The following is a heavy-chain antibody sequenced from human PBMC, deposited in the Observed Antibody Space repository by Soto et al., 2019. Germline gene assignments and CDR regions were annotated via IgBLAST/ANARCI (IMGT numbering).Heavy chain of an antibody. CDR2: IIPIFGTA. J-gene: IGHJ6*02. Sequence: QVQLVQSGAEVKKPGSSVKVSCKASGGTFSSYAISWVRQAPGQGLEWMGGIIPIFGTANYAQKFQDSVTITAXXAXSXXYMELSSLRYENTAVYYCATDVVVVAARYYYGRDVRGQGTTVTVTS. CDR1: GGTFSSYA. CDR3: ATDVVVVAARYYYGRDV. D-gene: IGHD2-15*01. V-gene: IGHV1-69*12.